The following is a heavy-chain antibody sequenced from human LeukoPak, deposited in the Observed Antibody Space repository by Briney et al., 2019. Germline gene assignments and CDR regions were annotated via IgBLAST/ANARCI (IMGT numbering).Heavy chain of an antibody. D-gene: IGHD1-26*01. Sequence: GASVKVSCKASGYTFTSYGISWVRQAPGQGLEWMGWISAYNGNTNYAQKLQGRVTMTTDTSTSTAYMELRSLRSDDTAVYYCARDRGVYSGSNPADYWGQGTLVTVSS. CDR1: GYTFTSYG. V-gene: IGHV1-18*01. CDR3: ARDRGVYSGSNPADY. CDR2: ISAYNGNT. J-gene: IGHJ4*02.